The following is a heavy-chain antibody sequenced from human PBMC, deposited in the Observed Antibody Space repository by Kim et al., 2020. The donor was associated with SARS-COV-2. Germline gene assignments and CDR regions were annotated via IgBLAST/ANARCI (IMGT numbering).Heavy chain of an antibody. D-gene: IGHD3-3*01. CDR3: ARAAPHTIFGVVIAYDAFDI. J-gene: IGHJ3*02. Sequence: ASVKVSCKASGYTFTSYAMNWVRQAPGQGLEWMGWINTNTGNPTYAQGFTGRFDFPLDTSVSTAYLQISSLKAEDTAVYYCARAAPHTIFGVVIAYDAFDIWGQRTMVTVST. V-gene: IGHV7-4-1*02. CDR1: GYTFTSYA. CDR2: INTNTGNP.